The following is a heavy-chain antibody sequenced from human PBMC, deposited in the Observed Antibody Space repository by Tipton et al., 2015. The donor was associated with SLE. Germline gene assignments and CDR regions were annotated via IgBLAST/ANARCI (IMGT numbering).Heavy chain of an antibody. CDR1: VGSITSTTYW. CDR2: ILYAGGTT. Sequence: TLSLTCTVSVGSITSTTYWWGWIRQPPGKNLEWIGSILYAGGTTYYNPSLKSRVAIDIDASKNQFSLKLSSVTAADTAVYYCARLVAAAGKYFDYWGQGTLVTVSS. V-gene: IGHV4-39*01. CDR3: ARLVAAAGKYFDY. D-gene: IGHD6-13*01. J-gene: IGHJ4*02.